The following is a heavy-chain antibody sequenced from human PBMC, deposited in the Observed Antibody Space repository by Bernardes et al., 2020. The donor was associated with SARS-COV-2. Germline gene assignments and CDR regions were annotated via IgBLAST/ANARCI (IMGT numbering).Heavy chain of an antibody. CDR2: IYYSGST. J-gene: IGHJ4*02. D-gene: IGHD1-7*01. V-gene: IGHV4-61*01. CDR1: GGSVSSGYYY. CDR3: ARVPPGTLSFDF. Sequence: SEPLSLTCTVSGGSVSSGYYYWSWLRQPPGKGLECIGSIYYSGSTNYNPSLKSRVTISLDTSKNQFSLRLSSVTAADTAVYYCARVPPGTLSFDFWGQGTLVTVSS.